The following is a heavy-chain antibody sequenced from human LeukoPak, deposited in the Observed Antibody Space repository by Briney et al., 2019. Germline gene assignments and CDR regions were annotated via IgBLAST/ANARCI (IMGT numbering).Heavy chain of an antibody. D-gene: IGHD1-1*01. CDR2: IHYSGST. CDR1: GGSISSYY. Sequence: KSSETLSLTCTVSGGSISSYYWSWIRQPPGKGLEWIGYIHYSGSTNYNPSLKSRVTISVDTSKNQFSLKLSSVTAADTAVYYCARLSKRSYYFDYWGQGTLVTVSS. V-gene: IGHV4-59*01. J-gene: IGHJ4*02. CDR3: ARLSKRSYYFDY.